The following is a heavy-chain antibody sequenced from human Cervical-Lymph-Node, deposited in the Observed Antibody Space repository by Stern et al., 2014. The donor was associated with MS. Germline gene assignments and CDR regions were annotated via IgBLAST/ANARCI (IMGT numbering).Heavy chain of an antibody. V-gene: IGHV3-30*03. D-gene: IGHD1-26*01. CDR3: ARDETFSGSHTYDY. J-gene: IGHJ4*02. CDR1: GFTFSYHG. Sequence: QVQLVQSGGGVVQPGKSLRLSCAASGFTFSYHGMHWVRQAPGKGLEWEALISFDGGDKYYTDSVKGRFTISRDNSKNTLYLQMDSLRPEDTSVYYCARDETFSGSHTYDYWGQGTLVTVSS. CDR2: ISFDGGDK.